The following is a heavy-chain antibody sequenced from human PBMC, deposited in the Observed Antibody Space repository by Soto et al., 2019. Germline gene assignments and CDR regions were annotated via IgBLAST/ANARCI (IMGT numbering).Heavy chain of an antibody. V-gene: IGHV4-30-2*05. D-gene: IGHD2-15*01. Sequence: PSETLSLTCAVSGGSISSGGYSWGWNRQPPGKGLEWIGYIYHSGSTYYNPSLKSRVTISVDTSKNQFSLKLSSVTAADTAVYYCASRGTTTDCSGGSCYARGFDYWGQGTLVTVSS. CDR2: IYHSGST. CDR3: ASRGTTTDCSGGSCYARGFDY. CDR1: GGSISSGGYS. J-gene: IGHJ4*02.